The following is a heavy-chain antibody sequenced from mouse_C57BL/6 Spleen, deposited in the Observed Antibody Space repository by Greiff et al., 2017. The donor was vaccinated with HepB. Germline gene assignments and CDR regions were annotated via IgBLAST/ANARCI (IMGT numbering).Heavy chain of an antibody. CDR2: IYPGDGDT. J-gene: IGHJ2*01. CDR1: GYAFSSYW. D-gene: IGHD1-1*01. V-gene: IGHV1-80*01. CDR3: ARAGYYGSFDY. Sequence: VQLKESGAELVKPGASVKISCKASGYAFSSYWMNWVKQRPGKGLEWIGQIYPGDGDTNYNGKFKGKATLTADKSSSTAYMQLSSLTSEDSAVYFCARAGYYGSFDYWGQGTTLTVSS.